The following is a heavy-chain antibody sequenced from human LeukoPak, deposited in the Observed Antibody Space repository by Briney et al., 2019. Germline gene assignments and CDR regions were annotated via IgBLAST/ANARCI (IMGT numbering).Heavy chain of an antibody. CDR1: GYTFTSYD. Sequence: AASVKVSCKASGYTFTSYDINWVRQATGQGLEWMGWMNPNSGNTGYAQKFQGRVTMTRNTSISTAYMELSSLRSEDTAVYYCARPRDEYGSGSSNWFDPWGQGTLVTVSS. CDR3: ARPRDEYGSGSSNWFDP. V-gene: IGHV1-8*01. CDR2: MNPNSGNT. D-gene: IGHD3-10*01. J-gene: IGHJ5*02.